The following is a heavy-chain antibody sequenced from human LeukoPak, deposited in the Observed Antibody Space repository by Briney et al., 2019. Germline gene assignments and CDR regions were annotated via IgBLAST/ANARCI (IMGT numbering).Heavy chain of an antibody. Sequence: ASVKVSCKASGYTFTSYYMHWVRQAPGQGLECMGWINTATGDPMYAQGFTGRFVFSFDTSVSTAYLQIRSLKTEDTAVYYCARGYSGSYYGFDSWGQGTLVTVSS. J-gene: IGHJ4*02. D-gene: IGHD1-26*01. CDR1: GYTFTSYY. V-gene: IGHV7-4-1*02. CDR3: ARGYSGSYYGFDS. CDR2: INTATGDP.